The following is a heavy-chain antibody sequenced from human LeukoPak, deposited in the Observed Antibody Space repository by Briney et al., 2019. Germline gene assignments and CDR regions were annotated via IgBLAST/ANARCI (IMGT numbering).Heavy chain of an antibody. CDR1: GFIISNAW. CDR2: IKSKTEGGTT. CDR3: TTRLAGVLPY. Sequence: PGGSLRLSCAASGFIISNAWMSWVRQAPGKGLEWVGRIKSKTEGGTTDYAAPVKGRFTISRDDSKNTLYLQMNSLNTEDTAVYYCTTRLAGVLPYWGQGTLVTVSS. V-gene: IGHV3-15*01. J-gene: IGHJ4*02. D-gene: IGHD3-10*01.